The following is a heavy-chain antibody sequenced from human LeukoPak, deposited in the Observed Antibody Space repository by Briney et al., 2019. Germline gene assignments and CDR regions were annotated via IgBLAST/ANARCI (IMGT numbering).Heavy chain of an antibody. V-gene: IGHV1-18*01. CDR2: ITAYNGNT. D-gene: IGHD2-2*02. Sequence: GASVKVSCKTSGYTFTNYGISWVRQAPVQGLEWMGWITAYNGNTNYAHKLQGRVTMTTDTSTSTAYMELRSLRSDDTAVYYCARGGGYCSSTSCYTGIIRGWFDPWGQGTLGTVSS. CDR1: GYTFTNYG. CDR3: ARGGGYCSSTSCYTGIIRGWFDP. J-gene: IGHJ5*02.